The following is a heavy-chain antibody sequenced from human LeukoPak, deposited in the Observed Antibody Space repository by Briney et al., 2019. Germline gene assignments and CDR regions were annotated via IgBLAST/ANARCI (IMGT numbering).Heavy chain of an antibody. J-gene: IGHJ6*03. D-gene: IGHD5-18*01. CDR1: GGSISSGSYY. V-gene: IGHV4-61*09. Sequence: PSETLSLTCTVSGGSISSGSYYYSWIRQPAGKGLEWIGHIYYLGSTNYNPSLKSRVTISVDTSKNQFSLKLSSVTAADTAVYYCARGQRGYSYGFYYYMDVWGKGTTVTISS. CDR3: ARGQRGYSYGFYYYMDV. CDR2: IYYLGST.